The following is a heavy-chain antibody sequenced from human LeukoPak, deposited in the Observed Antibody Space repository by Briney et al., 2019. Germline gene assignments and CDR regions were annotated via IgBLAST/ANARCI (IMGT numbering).Heavy chain of an antibody. CDR1: GGSISSYY. CDR2: IYYSGST. Sequence: SETLSLTCTVSGGSISSYYWSWIRQLPGKGLEWIGYIYYSGSTNYNPSLKSRVTISVDTSKNQFSLKLSSVTAADTAVYYCAREAMYYGGNSYYWGQGTLVTVSS. J-gene: IGHJ4*02. D-gene: IGHD4-23*01. CDR3: AREAMYYGGNSYY. V-gene: IGHV4-59*12.